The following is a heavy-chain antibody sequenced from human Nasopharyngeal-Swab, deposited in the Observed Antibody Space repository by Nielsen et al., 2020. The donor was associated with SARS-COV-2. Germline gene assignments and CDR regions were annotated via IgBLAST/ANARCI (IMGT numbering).Heavy chain of an antibody. J-gene: IGHJ5*02. V-gene: IGHV3-7*03. D-gene: IGHD6-13*01. CDR2: INPDGSVK. CDR3: ASAIAAAGSS. Sequence: WIRQPPGKGLEWVANINPDGSVKFYVDSAKGRFTISRDNVYNSVYLQMSSLTAEDTAVYYCASAIAAAGSSWGQGTLVTVSS.